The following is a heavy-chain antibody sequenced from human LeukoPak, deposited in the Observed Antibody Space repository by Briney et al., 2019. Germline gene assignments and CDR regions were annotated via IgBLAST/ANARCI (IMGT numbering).Heavy chain of an antibody. V-gene: IGHV4-59*01. D-gene: IGHD6-25*01. CDR1: GGSISSYY. J-gene: IGHJ3*02. Sequence: SETLSLTCTVSGGSISSYYWSWIRQPPGKGLEWIGYTYYSGSTNYNPSLKSRVTISVDTSKNQFSLKLSSVTAADTAVYYCARGPAADAFDIWGQGTMVTVSS. CDR2: TYYSGST. CDR3: ARGPAADAFDI.